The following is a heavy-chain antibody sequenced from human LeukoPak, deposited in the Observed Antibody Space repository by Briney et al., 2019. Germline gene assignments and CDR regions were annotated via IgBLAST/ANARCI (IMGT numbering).Heavy chain of an antibody. V-gene: IGHV4-59*01. Sequence: SENPSLTCTGSGGPLSSYYWGLIRQPPGKGLGGIWGIYYSGSTYYNPSLKGRVTISVDTSKNQFSLSLISVTAADTAVYYCARDGVSALNLYSDPWGRGTLVTVSS. CDR2: IYYSGST. J-gene: IGHJ2*01. D-gene: IGHD3-3*01. CDR1: GGPLSSYY. CDR3: ARDGVSALNLYSDP.